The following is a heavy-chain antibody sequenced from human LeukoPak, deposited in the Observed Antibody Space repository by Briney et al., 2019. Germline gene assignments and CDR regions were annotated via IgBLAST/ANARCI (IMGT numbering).Heavy chain of an antibody. CDR2: FHYSGRT. D-gene: IGHD1-14*01. CDR3: ARTQEGGYNRRMYDSYFYCFMEV. CDR1: GYSISSGYS. Sequence: PSGTLSLSCTVSGYSISSGYSCSWIRQPPGKGLGGIGYFHYSGRTNYNHSLKSRVTISVDTSKNQFSLKISSVTAQDTAVYYCARTQEGGYNRRMYDSYFYCFMEVWGKGTTVT. J-gene: IGHJ6*03. V-gene: IGHV4-61*01.